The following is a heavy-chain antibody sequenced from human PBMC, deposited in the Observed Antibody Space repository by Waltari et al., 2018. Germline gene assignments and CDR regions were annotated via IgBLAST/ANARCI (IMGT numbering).Heavy chain of an antibody. Sequence: QVQLQESGPGLVKPSETLSLTCPVSGGSISSYYWSWIRQPHGKGLEWIGYIYYSGSTNYNPSLKSRVTISVDTSKNQFSLKLSSVTAADTAVYYCARAFFNYYDSTGLYYFDYWGQGTLVTVSS. D-gene: IGHD3-22*01. J-gene: IGHJ4*02. V-gene: IGHV4-59*01. CDR1: GGSISSYY. CDR3: ARAFFNYYDSTGLYYFDY. CDR2: IYYSGST.